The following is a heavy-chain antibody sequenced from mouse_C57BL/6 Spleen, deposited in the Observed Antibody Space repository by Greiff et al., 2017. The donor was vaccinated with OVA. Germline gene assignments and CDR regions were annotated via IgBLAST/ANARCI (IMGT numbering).Heavy chain of an antibody. Sequence: VKLQESGPGLVAPSQSLSITCTVSGFSLTSYAISWVRQPPGKGLEWLGVIWTGGGTNYNSALKSRLSISKDNSKSQVFLKMNSLQTDDTARYYCARTTVVAKNYFDDWGQGTTLTVSS. CDR1: GFSLTSYA. CDR3: ARTTVVAKNYFDD. V-gene: IGHV2-9-1*01. D-gene: IGHD1-1*01. J-gene: IGHJ2*01. CDR2: IWTGGGT.